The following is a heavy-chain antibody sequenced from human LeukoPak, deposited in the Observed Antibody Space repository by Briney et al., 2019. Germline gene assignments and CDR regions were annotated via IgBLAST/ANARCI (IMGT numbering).Heavy chain of an antibody. D-gene: IGHD2-15*01. Sequence: GGSLRLSCAASGFTFSSYAMSWVRQAPGKGLEWVSTISGSGGSTYYADSVKGRFTISRDNSKNTLYLHMKSLRAEDTAVYYCAKGLKGIIVGVAAGAGVPGPEHRGQGTLVTVSS. CDR3: AKGLKGIIVGVAAGAGVPGPEH. CDR1: GFTFSSYA. V-gene: IGHV3-23*01. J-gene: IGHJ4*02. CDR2: ISGSGGST.